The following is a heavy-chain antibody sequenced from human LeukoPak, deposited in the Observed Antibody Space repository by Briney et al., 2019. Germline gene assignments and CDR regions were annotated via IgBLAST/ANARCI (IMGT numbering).Heavy chain of an antibody. CDR1: GFTFSSYA. CDR3: TRYIAAVGKVN. Sequence: GGSLRLSCAASGFTFSSYAMSWVRQAPGKGLEWVSAISGSGGSTYYADSVKGRFTISRDNSKNTLYLQMNSLKTEDTAVYYCTRYIAAVGKVNWGQGTLVTVSS. CDR2: ISGSGGST. J-gene: IGHJ4*02. D-gene: IGHD6-13*01. V-gene: IGHV3-23*01.